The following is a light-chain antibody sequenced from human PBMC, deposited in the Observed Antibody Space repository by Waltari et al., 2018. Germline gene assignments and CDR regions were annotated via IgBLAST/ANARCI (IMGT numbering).Light chain of an antibody. CDR3: SSYAGSNNLV. CDR2: EVS. Sequence: QSALTQPPSASGSPGQSVTISCTGTSSDVGGYNYVSWYQQHPDKAPKLMSYEVSKRPPGVPDRFSGSKSGNTASLTGSGLQAEDEADYYCSSYAGSNNLVFGGGTKLTVL. J-gene: IGLJ2*01. CDR1: SSDVGGYNY. V-gene: IGLV2-8*01.